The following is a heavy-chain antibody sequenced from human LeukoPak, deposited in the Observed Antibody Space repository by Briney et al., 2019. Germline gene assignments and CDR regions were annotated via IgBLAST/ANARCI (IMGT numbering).Heavy chain of an antibody. CDR2: IFSDGRTE. CDR1: GFTFSNHG. J-gene: IGHJ3*01. Sequence: SGGSLRLSCEASGFTFSNHGMHWFRQAPGKGLEWVAIIFSDGRTEKYADSVRGRFAISRDNSRNTVYLQMNSLRGEDTAVYSCARGNRGTDDAFDFWGQGTMVTVSS. V-gene: IGHV3-33*01. D-gene: IGHD3-16*01. CDR3: ARGNRGTDDAFDF.